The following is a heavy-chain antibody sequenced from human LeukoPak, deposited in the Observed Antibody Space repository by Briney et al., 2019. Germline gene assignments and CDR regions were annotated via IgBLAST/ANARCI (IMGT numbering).Heavy chain of an antibody. J-gene: IGHJ3*02. Sequence: SETLSLTCTVSGGSISSYYWSWLRQPPGKGLEWIGYIYTSGSTNYNPSLKSRVTISVDTSKNQFSLKLSSVTAADTAVYYCARLEGRYCSSTSCYTWAFDIWGQGTMVTVSS. CDR2: IYTSGST. V-gene: IGHV4-4*09. CDR3: ARLEGRYCSSTSCYTWAFDI. D-gene: IGHD2-2*02. CDR1: GGSISSYY.